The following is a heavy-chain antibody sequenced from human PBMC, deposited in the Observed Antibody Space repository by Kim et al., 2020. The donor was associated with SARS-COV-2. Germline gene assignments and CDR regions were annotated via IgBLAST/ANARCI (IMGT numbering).Heavy chain of an antibody. V-gene: IGHV3-74*01. D-gene: IGHD6-13*01. CDR3: ARGGIGYSIDY. Sequence: TSNADSVKGVFTISRDDAKNTLYRQMTSLRAEDTAVYYCARGGIGYSIDYWGQGTLVTVSS. CDR2: T. J-gene: IGHJ4*02.